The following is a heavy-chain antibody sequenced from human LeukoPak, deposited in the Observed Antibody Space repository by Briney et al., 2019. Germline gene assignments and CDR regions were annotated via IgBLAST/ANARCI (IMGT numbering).Heavy chain of an antibody. CDR2: ISAFNGDT. V-gene: IGHV1-18*01. CDR1: GYTFTSYG. Sequence: GASVKVSCKASGYTFTSYGISWVRQAPGQGLEWMGWISAFNGDTKYAQKFQGRVTMTTDTSTSTAYMELRSLRSDDTAVYFCARDWPGGYNVLDIWGQGTVVTVSS. CDR3: ARDWPGGYNVLDI. D-gene: IGHD3-10*02. J-gene: IGHJ3*02.